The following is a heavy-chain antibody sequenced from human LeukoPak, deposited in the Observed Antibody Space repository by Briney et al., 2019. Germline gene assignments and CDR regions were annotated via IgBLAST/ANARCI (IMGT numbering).Heavy chain of an antibody. CDR1: GFSFSSYA. Sequence: GGSLRLSCAASGFSFSSYAMTWVRQAPGKGLEWVSASTGSGGTTYYADTVMGRFTISRDNSKNTLYLQMNSLRAEDTAVYYCAKLQSDGLRTYYGMDVWGQGTTVTVSS. J-gene: IGHJ6*02. D-gene: IGHD4-17*01. CDR3: AKLQSDGLRTYYGMDV. V-gene: IGHV3-23*01. CDR2: STGSGGTT.